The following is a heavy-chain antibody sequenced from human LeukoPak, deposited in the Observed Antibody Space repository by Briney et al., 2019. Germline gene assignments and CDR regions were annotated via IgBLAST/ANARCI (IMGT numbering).Heavy chain of an antibody. J-gene: IGHJ4*02. Sequence: ASMKVSCKTSGYTLTSFGITWVRQAPGQGPEWMGWMKVGEGNTHFAQKFQDRVSMTRDISSNTAFLELRNLRSDDTAVYFCSRSSDTTSWYYFDHWGQGTLVTVSS. V-gene: IGHV1-18*01. D-gene: IGHD2/OR15-2a*01. CDR3: SRSSDTTSWYYFDH. CDR2: MKVGEGNT. CDR1: GYTLTSFG.